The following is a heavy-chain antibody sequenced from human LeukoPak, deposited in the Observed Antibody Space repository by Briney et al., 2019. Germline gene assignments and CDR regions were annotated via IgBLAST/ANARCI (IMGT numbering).Heavy chain of an antibody. CDR1: GXSISSYY. V-gene: IGHV4-59*01. D-gene: IGHD5-18*01. Sequence: PSETLSLTWTVSGXSISSYYGSWIRQPPGKGLEWIGYIYYSGSTNYNPSLKSRVTISVATSNNQFSLRLSSVTAADTAIYYCARGYSYGSYYFDYWGQGTLVTVSS. CDR2: IYYSGST. CDR3: ARGYSYGSYYFDY. J-gene: IGHJ4*02.